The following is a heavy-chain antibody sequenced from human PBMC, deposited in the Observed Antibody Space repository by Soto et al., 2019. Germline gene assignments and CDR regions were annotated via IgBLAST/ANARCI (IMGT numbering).Heavy chain of an antibody. V-gene: IGHV3-30*03. CDR1: GFIFSNYG. CDR3: ARGDYGGTRSRYYFDY. J-gene: IGHJ4*02. Sequence: QVQLVESGGGVVQPERSLRLSCAASGFIFSNYGMHWVRQAPGKGLEWVAVVSSAGSTKYYADSVKGRFTISRDNSKNTVFLQMNSLRAEDTAVYYCARGDYGGTRSRYYFDYWGQGTLVTVSS. D-gene: IGHD4-17*01. CDR2: VSSAGSTK.